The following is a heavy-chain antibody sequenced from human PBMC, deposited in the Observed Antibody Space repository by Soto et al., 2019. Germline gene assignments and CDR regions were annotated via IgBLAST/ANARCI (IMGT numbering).Heavy chain of an antibody. V-gene: IGHV3-21*01. J-gene: IGHJ6*02. CDR3: ARDLPAAAISYYGMDV. CDR2: ISSSSSYI. CDR1: GFTFSSYR. D-gene: IGHD2-2*01. Sequence: PGGSLRLSCAASGFTFSSYRMTWVRQAPGKGLEWVSSISSSSSYIYYADSVKGRFTISIDNAKNSLYLQMNSLRAEDTAVYYCARDLPAAAISYYGMDVWGQGTRVTVSS.